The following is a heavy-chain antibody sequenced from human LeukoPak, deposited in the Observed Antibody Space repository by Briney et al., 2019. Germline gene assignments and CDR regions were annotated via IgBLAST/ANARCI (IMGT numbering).Heavy chain of an antibody. D-gene: IGHD6-13*01. CDR2: IWYDGSNK. V-gene: IGHV3-33*06. CDR3: AKNGPRGIAAAGHYYYYYYYGMDV. Sequence: GGSLRLSCAASGFTFSSYGMHWVRQAPGKGLEWVAVIWYDGSNKYYADSVKGRFTISRDNSKNTLYLQMNSLRAEDTAVYYCAKNGPRGIAAAGHYYYYYYYGMDVWGQGTTVTVSS. CDR1: GFTFSSYG. J-gene: IGHJ6*02.